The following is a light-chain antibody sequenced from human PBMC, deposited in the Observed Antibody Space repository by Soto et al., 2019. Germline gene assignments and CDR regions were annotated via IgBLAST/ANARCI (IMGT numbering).Light chain of an antibody. J-gene: IGLJ1*01. CDR1: SSDIGSYNL. Sequence: QSVLTQPASVSGSPGQSITISCTGTSSDIGSYNLVSWYQHHPGKAPKLMIYEGSKRPPGVPDRFSGSKSGNTASLTISGLQSEDEADYYCSSYAGRYTYVFGTGTKLTVL. CDR2: EGS. CDR3: SSYAGRYTYV. V-gene: IGLV2-23*01.